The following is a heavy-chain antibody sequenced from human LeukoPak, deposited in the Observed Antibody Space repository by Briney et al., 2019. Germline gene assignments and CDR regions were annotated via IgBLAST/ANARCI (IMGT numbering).Heavy chain of an antibody. CDR2: IYYTENT. D-gene: IGHD2-15*01. CDR3: ARPGMYCSGGNCRSHDAFDI. J-gene: IGHJ3*02. CDR1: GGSISSYY. Sequence: SETLSLTCTVSGGSISSYYWSWIRQPPGKGLEWIGYIYYTENTNYNPSLKSRVTISVDTSRNQFSLKLSSVTAADTAVCYCARPGMYCSGGNCRSHDAFDIWGQGTMVTVSS. V-gene: IGHV4-59*08.